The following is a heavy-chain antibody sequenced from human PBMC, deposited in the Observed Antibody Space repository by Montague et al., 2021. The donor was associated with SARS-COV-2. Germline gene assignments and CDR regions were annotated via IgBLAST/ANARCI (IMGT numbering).Heavy chain of an antibody. V-gene: IGHV4-39*07. Sequence: SETLSLTCTVSGGSISSSSCYWGWIRQPPGKGLEWIGSIYYSGSTYYNPSLKSRVAISIDTSENQFSLKLSSVTAADTAVYYCARGNRIAVAGTDFDYWGQGTLVTVSS. CDR1: GGSISSSSCY. J-gene: IGHJ4*02. CDR3: ARGNRIAVAGTDFDY. D-gene: IGHD6-19*01. CDR2: IYYSGST.